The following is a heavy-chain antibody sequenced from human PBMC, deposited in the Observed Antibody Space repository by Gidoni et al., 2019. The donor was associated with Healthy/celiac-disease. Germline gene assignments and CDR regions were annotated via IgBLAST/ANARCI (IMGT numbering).Heavy chain of an antibody. V-gene: IGHV1-69*01. J-gene: IGHJ5*02. CDR3: ARHISVEADNWFDP. D-gene: IGHD3-3*02. Sequence: SWVRQAPGQGLEWMGGIIPIFGTANYAQKFQGRVTITADESTSTAYMALSSLRSEDTAVYYCARHISVEADNWFDPWGQGTLVTVSS. CDR2: IIPIFGTA.